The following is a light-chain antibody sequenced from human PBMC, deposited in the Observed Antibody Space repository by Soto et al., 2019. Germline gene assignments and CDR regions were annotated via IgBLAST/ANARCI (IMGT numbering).Light chain of an antibody. Sequence: ESVLTQSPGTLSLSPGERATLSCRASQSVITYLAWYQQKPGQAPMLLIYGASSRATGIPDRFSGIGSVTDFTLTISTLEPEYVAVYYCQHDGISPLYFGGRTKVEVK. J-gene: IGKJ4*01. CDR3: QHDGISPLY. CDR2: GAS. V-gene: IGKV3-20*01. CDR1: QSVITY.